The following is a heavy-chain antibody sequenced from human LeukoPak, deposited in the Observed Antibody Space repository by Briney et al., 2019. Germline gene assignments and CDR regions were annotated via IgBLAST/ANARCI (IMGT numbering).Heavy chain of an antibody. D-gene: IGHD3-22*01. CDR2: ISAYNGNT. V-gene: IGHV1-18*01. Sequence: ASVKVSCKASGYTFTSYGISWVRQAPGQGLEWMGWISAYNGNTNYAQKLQDRVTMTTDTSTSTAYMEMRSLRSDDTAMYYCARSVTYYYDSSGYYSWWFDPWGQGTLVTVSS. CDR3: ARSVTYYYDSSGYYSWWFDP. CDR1: GYTFTSYG. J-gene: IGHJ5*02.